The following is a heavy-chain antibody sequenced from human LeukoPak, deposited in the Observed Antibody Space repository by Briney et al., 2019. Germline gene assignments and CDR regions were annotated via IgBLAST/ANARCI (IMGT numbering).Heavy chain of an antibody. CDR1: GYTFTGYG. Sequence: GASVKVSCKASGYTFTGYGISWVRQAPGQGLEWMGWISAYNGNTNYAQNLQGRVTMTTDTSTSTAYMELRSLRSEDTAVYYCARDRVMVDLGYCSGTSCPPPDWFDPWGQGTLVTVSS. D-gene: IGHD2-2*01. CDR3: ARDRVMVDLGYCSGTSCPPPDWFDP. V-gene: IGHV1-18*01. CDR2: ISAYNGNT. J-gene: IGHJ5*02.